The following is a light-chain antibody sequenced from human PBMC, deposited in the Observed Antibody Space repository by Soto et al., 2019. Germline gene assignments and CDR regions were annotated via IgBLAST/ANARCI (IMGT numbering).Light chain of an antibody. J-gene: IGKJ1*01. V-gene: IGKV3-15*01. Sequence: EIVMTQSPATLSVSPGERATLSCRASQSLNDNLAWYQQKPGQAPRLLIYRASTRATGVPGRFSASGSGTDFTLTISNLEPEDFAVYYCQQHSHWPPWTFGQGTKVDIK. CDR3: QQHSHWPPWT. CDR1: QSLNDN. CDR2: RAS.